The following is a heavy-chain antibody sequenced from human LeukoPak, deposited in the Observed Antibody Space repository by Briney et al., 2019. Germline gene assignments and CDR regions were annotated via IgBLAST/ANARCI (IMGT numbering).Heavy chain of an antibody. CDR2: IYPGDSDT. J-gene: IGHJ5*02. Sequence: GESLKISCKGSGYIFTSYWIAWVRQMPGKGLEWMGIIYPGDSDTSSSPYFQGQVTISADKSISTAYLQWTSLKASDTAMYYCATSSLEGFDPWGQGNLVTVSS. CDR1: GYIFTSYW. V-gene: IGHV5-51*01. CDR3: ATSSLEGFDP.